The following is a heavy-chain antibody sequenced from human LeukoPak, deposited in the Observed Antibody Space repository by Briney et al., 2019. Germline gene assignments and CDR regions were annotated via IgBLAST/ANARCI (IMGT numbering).Heavy chain of an antibody. D-gene: IGHD1-1*01. Sequence: SETLSLTCAVYGGSFSGYYWGWIRQPPGKGLEWIGEINHSGSTNYNPSLKSRVTISVDTSKNQFSLKLSSVTAADTAVYYCASATGTVDYWGQGTLVTVSS. CDR1: GGSFSGYY. CDR3: ASATGTVDY. CDR2: INHSGST. J-gene: IGHJ4*02. V-gene: IGHV4-34*01.